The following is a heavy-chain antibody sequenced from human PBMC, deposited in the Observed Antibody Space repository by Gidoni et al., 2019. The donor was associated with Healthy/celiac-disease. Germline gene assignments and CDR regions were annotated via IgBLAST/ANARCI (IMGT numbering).Heavy chain of an antibody. CDR2: ISYDGSNK. CDR1: GFTFSSYG. V-gene: IGHV3-30*18. J-gene: IGHJ4*02. Sequence: QVQLVESGGGVVQPGRSLRLSCAASGFTFSSYGMHWVRQAPGKGLEWVAVISYDGSNKYYADSVKGRFTISRDNSKNTLYLQMNSLRAEDTAVYYCAKGGDYVGYWGQGTLVTVSS. D-gene: IGHD4-17*01. CDR3: AKGGDYVGY.